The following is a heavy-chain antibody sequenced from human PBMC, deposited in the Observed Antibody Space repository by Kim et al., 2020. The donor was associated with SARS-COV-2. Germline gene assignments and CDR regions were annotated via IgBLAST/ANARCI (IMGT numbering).Heavy chain of an antibody. D-gene: IGHD3-22*01. Sequence: ASVKVSCKASGYTFTSYDINWVRQATGQGLEWMGWMNPNSGNTGYAQKFQGRVTMTRNTSISTAYMELSSLRSEDTAVYYCARARCGSMIVVVIRYYYYYIDVWRRGTTVPVPS. V-gene: IGHV1-8*01. CDR3: ARARCGSMIVVVIRYYYYYIDV. J-gene: IGHJ6*03. CDR1: GYTFTSYD. CDR2: MNPNSGNT.